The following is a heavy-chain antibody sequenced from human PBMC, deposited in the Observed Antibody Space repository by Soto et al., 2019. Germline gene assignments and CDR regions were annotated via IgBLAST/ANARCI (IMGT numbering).Heavy chain of an antibody. Sequence: ASVKVSCKASGYTFTGYYMHWVRQAPGQGLEWMGWMNPNSGNTGYAQKFQGRVTMTRNTSISTAYMELSSLRSEDTAVYYCARVRIVVVPAADYNWFDPWGQGTLVTVSS. V-gene: IGHV1-8*02. CDR2: MNPNSGNT. J-gene: IGHJ5*02. CDR1: GYTFTGYY. CDR3: ARVRIVVVPAADYNWFDP. D-gene: IGHD2-2*01.